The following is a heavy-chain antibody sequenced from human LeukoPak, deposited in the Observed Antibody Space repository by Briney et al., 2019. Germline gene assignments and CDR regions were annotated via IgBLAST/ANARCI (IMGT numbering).Heavy chain of an antibody. CDR3: ARLPYCSSTSCSEEGFDY. D-gene: IGHD2-2*01. J-gene: IGHJ4*02. CDR1: GFTFNTYT. CDR2: ISGSSGII. V-gene: IGHV3-48*01. Sequence: GGSLRLSCAASGFTFNTYTMNWVRQAPGKGLEWVSYISGSSGIIDYADSVRGRFTISRDNAKNSLYLQMNSLRAEDTAVYYCARLPYCSSTSCSEEGFDYWGQGTLVTVSS.